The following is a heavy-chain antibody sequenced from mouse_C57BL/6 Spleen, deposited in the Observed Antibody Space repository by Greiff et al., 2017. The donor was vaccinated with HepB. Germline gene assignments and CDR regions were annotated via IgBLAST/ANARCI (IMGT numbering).Heavy chain of an antibody. V-gene: IGHV1-63*01. D-gene: IGHD1-1*01. CDR2: IYPGGGYT. CDR1: GYTFTNYW. J-gene: IGHJ1*03. CDR3: ARSFTTVVAHWYFDV. Sequence: VQLQQSGAELVRPGTSVKMSCKASGYTFTNYWIGWAKQRPGHGLEWIGDIYPGGGYTNYNEKFKGKATLTADKSSSTAYMQFSSLTSEDSAIYYCARSFTTVVAHWYFDVWGTGTTVTVSS.